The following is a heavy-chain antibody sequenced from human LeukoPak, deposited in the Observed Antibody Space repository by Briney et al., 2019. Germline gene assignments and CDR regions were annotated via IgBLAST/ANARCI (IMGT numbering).Heavy chain of an antibody. V-gene: IGHV4-59*12. CDR3: ARRLNWNYARPFDY. CDR1: GGSISSYY. CDR2: IYYSGST. J-gene: IGHJ4*02. Sequence: SETLSLTCTVSGGSISSYYWSWIRQPPGKGLEWIGYIYYSGSTNYNPSLKSRVTISVDTSKNQFSLKLSSVTAADTAVYYCARRLNWNYARPFDYWGQGTLVTVSS. D-gene: IGHD1-7*01.